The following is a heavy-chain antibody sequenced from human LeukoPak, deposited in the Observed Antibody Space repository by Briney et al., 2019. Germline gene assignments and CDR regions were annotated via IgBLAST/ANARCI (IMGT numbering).Heavy chain of an antibody. J-gene: IGHJ4*02. CDR1: GGSFSGYY. CDR2: INHSGST. V-gene: IGHV4-34*01. CDR3: ARGGGSRPYFDY. Sequence: SETLSLTCAVYGGSFSGYYWSWIRQPPGKGLEWIGEINHSGSTNYNPSLKSRVTISVDTSKNQFSLKLSSVTAADTAVYYCARGGGSRPYFDYWGQGTLVTVSS. D-gene: IGHD2-15*01.